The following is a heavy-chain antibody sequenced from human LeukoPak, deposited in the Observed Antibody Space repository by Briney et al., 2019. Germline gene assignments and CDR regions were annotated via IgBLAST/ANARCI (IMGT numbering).Heavy chain of an antibody. CDR2: INSNSGGT. V-gene: IGHV1-2*02. Sequence: GSSVTVSFMASGYTLTDYFMHWVRQAPGQGREWMGCINSNSGGTNYLQKLQGRVTMTRNTSSSTAYMELSRRRSDDTAVYYCARVGSGYSSGPFDYWGQGTLVTVSS. J-gene: IGHJ4*02. CDR3: ARVGSGYSSGPFDY. CDR1: GYTLTDYF. D-gene: IGHD6-19*01.